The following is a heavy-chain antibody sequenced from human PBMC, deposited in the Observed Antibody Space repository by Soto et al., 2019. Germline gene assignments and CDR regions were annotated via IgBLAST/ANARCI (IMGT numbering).Heavy chain of an antibody. V-gene: IGHV4-59*01. CDR3: AHSSGYYQYLDY. CDR2: IYYSGST. J-gene: IGHJ4*02. Sequence: LSLTCTVSGGSISSYYWSWIRQPPGKGLEWIGYIYYSGSTNYNPSFKSRVTISVDTSKNQFSLKLSSVTAADTAVYYCAHSSGYYQYLDYWGQGTLVTVSS. D-gene: IGHD3-22*01. CDR1: GGSISSYY.